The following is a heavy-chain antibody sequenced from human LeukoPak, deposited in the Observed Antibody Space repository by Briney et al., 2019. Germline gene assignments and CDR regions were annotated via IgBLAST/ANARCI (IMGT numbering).Heavy chain of an antibody. CDR1: GFTFSRYA. CDR3: AKDRFGSGGPNWFGP. Sequence: GGSLRLSCAGSGFTFSRYAMSWVRHVPGKGLEWVSAITGSGSETFSTDSVKGRFTISRDNAKNTLYLQMNNLRAEDTAIYYCAKDRFGSGGPNWFGPWGQGTLVTVSS. D-gene: IGHD3-10*01. CDR2: ITGSGSET. J-gene: IGHJ5*02. V-gene: IGHV3-23*01.